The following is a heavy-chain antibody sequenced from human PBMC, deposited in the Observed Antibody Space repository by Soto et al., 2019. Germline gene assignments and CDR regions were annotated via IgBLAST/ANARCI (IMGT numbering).Heavy chain of an antibody. CDR3: ARAPYYDFWSGYYDGMDV. CDR1: GFTVSSNY. J-gene: IGHJ6*02. D-gene: IGHD3-3*01. Sequence: GGSLRLSCAASGFTVSSNYMSWVRQAPGKGLEWVSVIYSGGSTYYADSVKGRFTISRDNSKNTLYLQMNSLRAEDTAVYYCARAPYYDFWSGYYDGMDVWGQGTTVTVS. V-gene: IGHV3-53*01. CDR2: IYSGGST.